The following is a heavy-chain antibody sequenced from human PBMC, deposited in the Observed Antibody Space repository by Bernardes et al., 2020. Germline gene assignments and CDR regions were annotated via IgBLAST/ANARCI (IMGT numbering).Heavy chain of an antibody. CDR3: ARSIGSSPYWYFDL. CDR2: IKQDGSEK. Sequence: GGSLRLSCAASGFTFSSYWLSWVRQAPGKGLEWVANIKQDGSEKYYVDSVKGRFTISRDNAKNSLYLQMNSLRAEDTAVYYCARSIGSSPYWYFDLWGRGTLVTGSA. D-gene: IGHD6-6*01. V-gene: IGHV3-7*01. CDR1: GFTFSSYW. J-gene: IGHJ2*01.